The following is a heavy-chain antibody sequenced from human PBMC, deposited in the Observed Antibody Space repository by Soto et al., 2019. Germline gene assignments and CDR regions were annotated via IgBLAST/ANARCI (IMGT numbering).Heavy chain of an antibody. CDR2: ITSSSNTI. V-gene: IGHV3-48*01. CDR1: GFTFSSYS. Sequence: EVQLVESGGGVVQPGGSLRLSCAASGFTFSSYSVNWVRQAPGKGLEWVSYITSSSNTIYYADSVRGRFTISRDNGNNSLYLQMNSLRAEDTAVYYCARQRDGWFDPWGQGTLVTVSS. J-gene: IGHJ5*02. CDR3: ARQRDGWFDP.